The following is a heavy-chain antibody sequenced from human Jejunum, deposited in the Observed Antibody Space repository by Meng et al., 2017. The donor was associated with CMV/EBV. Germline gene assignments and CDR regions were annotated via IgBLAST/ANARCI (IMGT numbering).Heavy chain of an antibody. Sequence: SSNTVGCNCFRQSPSRCPEYLRRWYYRFNLYDDYAVSLTRRIVLNPDTSKNQFSLQLNSVTLEDTAVYDCARDYYGSGTYSYLFDYWGQGTLVTVSS. D-gene: IGHD3-10*01. CDR3: ARDYYGSGTYSYLFDY. J-gene: IGHJ4*02. CDR2: WYYRFNLYD. V-gene: IGHV6-1*01. CDR1: SSNTVG.